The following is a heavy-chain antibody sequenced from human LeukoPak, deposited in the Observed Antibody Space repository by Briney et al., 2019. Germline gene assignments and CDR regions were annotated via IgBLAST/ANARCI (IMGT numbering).Heavy chain of an antibody. V-gene: IGHV1-3*01. J-gene: IGHJ4*02. CDR2: INAGNGNT. CDR1: GGTFSSYA. D-gene: IGHD6-19*01. CDR3: ARARGVAVAGTLNY. Sequence: ASVKVSCKASGGTFSSYAISWVRQAPGQRLEWMGWINAGNGNTKYSQKFQGRVTITRDTSASTAYMELSSLRSEDTAVYYCARARGVAVAGTLNYWGQGTLVTVSS.